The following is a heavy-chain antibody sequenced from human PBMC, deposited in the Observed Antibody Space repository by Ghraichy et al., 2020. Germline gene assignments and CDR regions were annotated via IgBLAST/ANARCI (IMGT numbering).Heavy chain of an antibody. CDR3: ARHFSGWYRQDLNAFDI. Sequence: SETLSLTCTVSGGSISSSSYYWGWIRQPPGKGLEWIGSIYYSGSTYYNPSLKSRVTISVDTSKNQFSLKLSSVTAADTAVYYCARHFSGWYRQDLNAFDIWGQGTMVTVSS. V-gene: IGHV4-39*01. J-gene: IGHJ3*02. CDR1: GGSISSSSYY. D-gene: IGHD6-19*01. CDR2: IYYSGST.